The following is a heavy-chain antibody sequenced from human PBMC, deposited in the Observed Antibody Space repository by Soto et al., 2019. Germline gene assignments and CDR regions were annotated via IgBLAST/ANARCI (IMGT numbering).Heavy chain of an antibody. CDR2: IYYGGST. J-gene: IGHJ4*02. CDR1: GDSISTDY. V-gene: IGHV4-4*08. D-gene: IGHD7-27*01. CDR3: AKDWNWGSLVH. Sequence: SETLSLTCTVSGDSISTDYWSWIRQSPGKGPEWIGFIYYGGSTNYNPSLKSRVTISVDTPKNQFSLKLSSVTAADTAVYYCAKDWNWGSLVHWGQGTLVTVS.